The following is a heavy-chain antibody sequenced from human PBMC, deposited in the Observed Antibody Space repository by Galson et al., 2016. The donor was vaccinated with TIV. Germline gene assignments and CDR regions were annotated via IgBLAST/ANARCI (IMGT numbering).Heavy chain of an antibody. V-gene: IGHV3-11*01. Sequence: SLRLSCAASGFAFSAYFISWIRQVPGKGPEWLAWIDNSGTATYYAESVKSRFTISRDNNKNSLHLQMNDLKEDDSAVYYCGRQDWWHNDHWGQGAVVTVSS. CDR3: GRQDWWHNDH. CDR1: GFAFSAYF. J-gene: IGHJ4*02. CDR2: IDNSGTAT. D-gene: IGHD2-15*01.